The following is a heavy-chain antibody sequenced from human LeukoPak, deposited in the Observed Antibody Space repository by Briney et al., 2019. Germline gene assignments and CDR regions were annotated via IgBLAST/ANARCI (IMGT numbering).Heavy chain of an antibody. CDR2: IRYDGTYT. J-gene: IGHJ4*02. CDR3: ARGGIDSSSWSFFDY. V-gene: IGHV3-30*02. CDR1: GFTFSPYG. Sequence: GGTLRLSCAASGFTFSPYGMHWVRQAPGKGLEWVALIRYDGTYTYYADAVKGRFTISRYDSDSTLYLQMNSLRAEDTALYYCARGGIDSSSWSFFDYWGQGSLVTVS. D-gene: IGHD6-13*01.